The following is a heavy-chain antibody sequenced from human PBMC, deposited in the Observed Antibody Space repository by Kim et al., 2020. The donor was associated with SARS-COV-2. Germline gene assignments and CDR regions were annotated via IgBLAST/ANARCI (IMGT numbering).Heavy chain of an antibody. CDR2: MNPNSGNT. J-gene: IGHJ5*02. CDR3: ARGRYRSSWPNWFDP. Sequence: ASVTVSCKASGYTFTSYDINWVRQATGQGLEWMGWMNPNSGNTGYAQKFQGRVTMTRNTYISTAYMEPSSLRSEDTAVYYCARGRYRSSWPNWFDPWGQRTVVTVSS. CDR1: GYTFTSYD. V-gene: IGHV1-8*01. D-gene: IGHD6-13*01.